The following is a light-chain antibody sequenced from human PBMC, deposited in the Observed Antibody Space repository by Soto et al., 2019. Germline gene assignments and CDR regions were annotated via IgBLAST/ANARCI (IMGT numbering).Light chain of an antibody. CDR1: SSNIGAGYD. V-gene: IGLV1-40*01. J-gene: IGLJ1*01. Sequence: QSALTQTPSVSGAPGQRVTISCTGRSSNIGAGYDVLWYQHLPGTAPKLLIYGTTNRPSGVPDRFSGSKSGISASLAITGLQAEDEADYYCHSYDSSLSASVFGAGTKSPS. CDR3: HSYDSSLSASV. CDR2: GTT.